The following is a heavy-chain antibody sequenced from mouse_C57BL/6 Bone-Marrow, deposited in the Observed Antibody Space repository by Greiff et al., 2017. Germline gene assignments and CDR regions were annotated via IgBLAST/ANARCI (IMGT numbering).Heavy chain of an antibody. Sequence: EVQLVESGGDLVKPGGSLKLSCAASGFTFSSYGMSWVRQTPDKRLEWVATISSGGSYTYSPDSVKGRFTISRDNAKNTLYLQMSSLKSEDTAMYYCARRRIPHWYFDVWGTGTTVTVSS. CDR1: GFTFSSYG. J-gene: IGHJ1*03. CDR2: ISSGGSYT. CDR3: ARRRIPHWYFDV. V-gene: IGHV5-6*01.